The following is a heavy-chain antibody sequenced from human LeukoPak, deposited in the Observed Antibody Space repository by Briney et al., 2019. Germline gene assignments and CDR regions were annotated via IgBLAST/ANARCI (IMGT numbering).Heavy chain of an antibody. CDR3: AKSTYSSSSQYFQH. CDR1: GFTFSSYA. D-gene: IGHD6-6*01. Sequence: GGSLRLSCAASGFTFSSYAMHWVRQAPGKGLEWVAVISYDGSNKYYADSVKGRFTISRDNSKNTLYLQMNILRAEDTAVYYCAKSTYSSSSQYFQHWGQGTLVTVSS. V-gene: IGHV3-30-3*02. J-gene: IGHJ1*01. CDR2: ISYDGSNK.